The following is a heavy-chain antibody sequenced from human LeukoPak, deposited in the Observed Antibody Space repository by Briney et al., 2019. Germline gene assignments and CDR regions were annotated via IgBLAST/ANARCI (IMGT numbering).Heavy chain of an antibody. CDR1: GYTFTSYY. CDR2: INPSGSST. V-gene: IGHV1-46*01. J-gene: IGHJ4*02. Sequence: GASVKVSCKVSGYTFTSYYMHWVRQAPGQGLEWMGIINPSGSSTSYAQKFQGRVTMTRDLSTSTVYMELSSLRSEDTAVYYCARDSRDYGDYSYDYWGQGTLVTVSS. CDR3: ARDSRDYGDYSYDY. D-gene: IGHD4-17*01.